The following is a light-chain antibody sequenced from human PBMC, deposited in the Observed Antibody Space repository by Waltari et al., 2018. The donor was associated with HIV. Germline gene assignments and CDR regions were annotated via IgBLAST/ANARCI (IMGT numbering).Light chain of an antibody. CDR1: QSVLYSSNNKNY. CDR3: HQYYFTPPHT. V-gene: IGKV4-1*01. CDR2: WAS. Sequence: IVMTQSPDFLVASLGERATINCKTNQSVLYSSNNKNYLAWYQQKPGQPPKLLIYWASTRESGVPDRVSGSGSGTDFTLTISSLQAEDVAVYYCHQYYFTPPHTFGQGTKLEIK. J-gene: IGKJ2*01.